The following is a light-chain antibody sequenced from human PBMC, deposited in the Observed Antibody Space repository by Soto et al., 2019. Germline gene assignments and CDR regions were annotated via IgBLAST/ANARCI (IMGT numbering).Light chain of an antibody. CDR1: SSDVGSYNL. J-gene: IGLJ1*01. CDR2: EGS. V-gene: IGLV2-23*01. CDR3: CSYAGSSTNYV. Sequence: QSSLTQPASVSGSPGQSITISCTGTSSDVGSYNLVSWYQQHPGKAPKLMIYEGSKRPSGVSNRFSASKSGNTASLTISGLQAEDEADYYCCSYAGSSTNYVFGTGTKVTVL.